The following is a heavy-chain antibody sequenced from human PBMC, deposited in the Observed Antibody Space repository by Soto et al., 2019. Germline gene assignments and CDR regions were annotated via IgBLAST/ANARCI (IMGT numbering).Heavy chain of an antibody. CDR2: INAGNRNT. Sequence: ASVKVSCKASGYTFGNYAIHWVRQAPGQRPEWMGWINAGNRNTKYSPKFQDRVTITRDTYASTAYMEVSRLTYEDTAVYFCARDSAVAGNINFDYWGQGTLVTVSS. J-gene: IGHJ4*02. CDR3: ARDSAVAGNINFDY. V-gene: IGHV1-3*01. CDR1: GYTFGNYA. D-gene: IGHD6-19*01.